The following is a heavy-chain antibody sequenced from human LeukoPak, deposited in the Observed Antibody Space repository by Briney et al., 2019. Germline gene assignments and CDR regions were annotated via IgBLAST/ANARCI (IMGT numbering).Heavy chain of an antibody. J-gene: IGHJ4*02. CDR1: GFTFSNYW. D-gene: IGHD1-1*01. CDR2: IYSGGST. V-gene: IGHV3-53*01. Sequence: GGSLRLPCAASGFTFSNYWMSWVRQAPGKGLEWVSVIYSGGSTYYADSVKGRFTISRDNSKNTLYLQMNSLRAEDTAVYYCAREAGTTPYFDYWGQGTLVTVSS. CDR3: AREAGTTPYFDY.